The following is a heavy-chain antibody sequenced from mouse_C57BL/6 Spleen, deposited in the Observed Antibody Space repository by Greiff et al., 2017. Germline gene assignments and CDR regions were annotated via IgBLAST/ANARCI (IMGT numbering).Heavy chain of an antibody. V-gene: IGHV1-26*01. CDR1: GYTFTDYY. CDR3: ARGGPGFAY. Sequence: EVQLQQSGPELVKPGASVKISCKASGYTFTDYYMNWVKQSHGKSLEWIGDINPNNGGTSYNQKFKGKATLTVDKSSSTAYMALRSLTSEDSAVYYCARGGPGFAYWGQGTLVTVSA. CDR2: INPNNGGT. J-gene: IGHJ3*01.